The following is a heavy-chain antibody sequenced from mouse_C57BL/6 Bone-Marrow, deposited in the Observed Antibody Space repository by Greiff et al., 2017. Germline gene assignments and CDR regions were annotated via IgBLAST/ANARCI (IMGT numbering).Heavy chain of an antibody. Sequence: EVKLMESGGGLVQPGGSLKLSCAASGFTFSDYGMAWVRQAPRKGPEWVAFISNLAYSIYYDDTVTGRFTISRENAKNTLYLEMSSLRSEYTATYYCARSYYYQGGFAYWGQGTLVTVSA. J-gene: IGHJ3*01. D-gene: IGHD2-10*01. V-gene: IGHV5-15*01. CDR1: GFTFSDYG. CDR3: ARSYYYQGGFAY. CDR2: ISNLAYSI.